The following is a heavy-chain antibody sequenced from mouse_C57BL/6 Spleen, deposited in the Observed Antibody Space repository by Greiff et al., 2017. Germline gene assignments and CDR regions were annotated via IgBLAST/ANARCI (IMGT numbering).Heavy chain of an antibody. J-gene: IGHJ2*01. V-gene: IGHV1-76*01. Sequence: QVQLQQSGAELVRPGASVKLSCKASGYTFPDYYINWVKQRPGQGLEWIARLYPGSGNTYYNEKFKGKATLTAEKSSSTAYMQLSSLTSEDSAVYFCSRADYGSSSYFDYWGQGTTLTVSS. CDR3: SRADYGSSSYFDY. D-gene: IGHD1-1*01. CDR2: LYPGSGNT. CDR1: GYTFPDYY.